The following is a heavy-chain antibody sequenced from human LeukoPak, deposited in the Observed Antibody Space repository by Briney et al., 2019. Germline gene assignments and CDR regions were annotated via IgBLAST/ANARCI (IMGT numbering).Heavy chain of an antibody. CDR1: GGTFSSYA. V-gene: IGHV1-69*06. J-gene: IGHJ3*02. Sequence: SVKVSCKASGGTFSSYAISWVRQAPGQGLEWMGGIIPIFGTANYAQKFQGRVTITADKSTSTAYMELSSLRSEDTAVYYCARELYDSSGSGAFDIWGQGTMVTVSS. CDR2: IIPIFGTA. CDR3: ARELYDSSGSGAFDI. D-gene: IGHD3-22*01.